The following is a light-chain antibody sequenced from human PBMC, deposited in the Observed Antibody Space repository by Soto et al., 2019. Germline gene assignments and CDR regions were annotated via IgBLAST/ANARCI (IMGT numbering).Light chain of an antibody. Sequence: DIQMTQSPSTLSASVGDRVTITCRASQSISTWLAWFQQKPGKAPKVLIYDASTLESGVPSRFSGSGSGTEFTLTISSLQPGDFATYYCQQYRTFGQGTKVDIK. V-gene: IGKV1-5*01. CDR3: QQYRT. J-gene: IGKJ1*01. CDR1: QSISTW. CDR2: DAS.